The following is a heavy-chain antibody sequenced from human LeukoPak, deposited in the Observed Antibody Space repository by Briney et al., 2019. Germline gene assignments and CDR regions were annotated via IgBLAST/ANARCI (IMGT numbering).Heavy chain of an antibody. V-gene: IGHV3-23*01. CDR3: AKNRPTPTTISLLRFYGDYSNYYYYYMDV. Sequence: PGGSLRLSCAPSGFTLNSYSMMGVRQPPGKGVEGVSAISGCWGSTYYADSVNGRFTILRDNSKNTLYLQMNSLRAADTGVYYCAKNRPTPTTISLLRFYGDYSNYYYYYMDVWGKGTTVTISS. CDR1: GFTLNSYS. J-gene: IGHJ6*03. D-gene: IGHD4-17*01. CDR2: ISGCWGST.